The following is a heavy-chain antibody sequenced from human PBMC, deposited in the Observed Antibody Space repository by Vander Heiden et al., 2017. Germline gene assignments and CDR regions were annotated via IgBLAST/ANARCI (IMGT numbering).Heavy chain of an antibody. Sequence: EVQLVESGGGLVQPGGSLRLSCAASGFTFSSYWMSWVRQAPGKGLEWVANIKQDGSEKYYVDSVKGRFTISRDNAKNSLYLQMNSLRAEDTAVYYCALDYYDSSGYFNYWGQGTLVTVSS. V-gene: IGHV3-7*01. CDR2: IKQDGSEK. CDR1: GFTFSSYW. CDR3: ALDYYDSSGYFNY. D-gene: IGHD3-22*01. J-gene: IGHJ4*02.